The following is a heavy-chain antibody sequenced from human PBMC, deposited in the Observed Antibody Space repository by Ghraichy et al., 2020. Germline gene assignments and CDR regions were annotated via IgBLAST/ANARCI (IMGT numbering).Heavy chain of an antibody. V-gene: IGHV3-74*01. J-gene: IGHJ4*02. Sequence: GGSLRLSCAASGFTFSSYWMHWVRQAPGKGLVWVSRINSDGSTTSYADSVEGRFSISRDNAKNTLYLQMNSLRVEDTAVYYCGTPYYGDYPADYWGQGTLVTVSS. D-gene: IGHD4-17*01. CDR3: GTPYYGDYPADY. CDR2: INSDGSTT. CDR1: GFTFSSYW.